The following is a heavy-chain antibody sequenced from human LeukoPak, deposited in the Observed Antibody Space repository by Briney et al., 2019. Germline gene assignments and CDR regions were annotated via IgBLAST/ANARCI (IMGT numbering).Heavy chain of an antibody. CDR1: GGSISSYY. V-gene: IGHV4-59*01. J-gene: IGHJ4*02. CDR3: ARGQVPATLGY. Sequence: SETLSLTCTVSGGSISSYYWSWIRQPPGKGLEWIGYIYYSGSTNYNPSLKSRVTISVDTSKNQFSLRLSSVTAADTAVYYCARGQVPATLGYWGQGTLVTVSS. CDR2: IYYSGST. D-gene: IGHD2-2*01.